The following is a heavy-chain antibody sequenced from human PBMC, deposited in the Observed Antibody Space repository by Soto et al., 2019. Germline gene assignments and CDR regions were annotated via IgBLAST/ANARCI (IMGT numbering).Heavy chain of an antibody. CDR2: ISYDGSNK. J-gene: IGHJ3*02. D-gene: IGHD3-10*01. CDR1: GFTFSSYG. Sequence: ESGGGVVQPGRSLRLSCAASGFTFSSYGMHWVRQAPGKGLEWVAVISYDGSNKYYADSVKGRFTISRDNSKNTLYLQMNSLRAEDTAVYYCAKFAATMVRGVIYAFDIWGQGTMVTVSS. V-gene: IGHV3-30*18. CDR3: AKFAATMVRGVIYAFDI.